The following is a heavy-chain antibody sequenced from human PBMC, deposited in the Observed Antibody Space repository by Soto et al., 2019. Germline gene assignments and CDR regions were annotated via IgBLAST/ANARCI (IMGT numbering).Heavy chain of an antibody. CDR3: ARGYCSGGSCYYYYGMDV. V-gene: IGHV1-18*04. Sequence: ASVKVSCKASGYTFTSYGISWVRQAPGQGLEWMGWISAYNGNTNYAQKLQSRVTMTTDTSTSTAYMELRSLRSDDTAVYYCARGYCSGGSCYYYYGMDVWGQGTTVTVSS. CDR1: GYTFTSYG. CDR2: ISAYNGNT. J-gene: IGHJ6*02. D-gene: IGHD2-15*01.